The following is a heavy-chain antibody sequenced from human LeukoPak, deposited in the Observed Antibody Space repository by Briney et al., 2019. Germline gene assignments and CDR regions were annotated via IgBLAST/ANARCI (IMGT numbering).Heavy chain of an antibody. J-gene: IGHJ4*02. CDR3: AAGTSWYNYFDY. CDR1: GFTFSSYA. V-gene: IGHV3-23*01. D-gene: IGHD6-13*01. CDR2: ISGSGSST. Sequence: GGSLRLSCAASGFTFSSYAMSWVRQAPGKGLEWVSVISGSGSSTYYTDSVKGRFTISRDNSKNTLYLQMSSLRAEDTAVYYCAAGTSWYNYFDYWGQGTLVTVSS.